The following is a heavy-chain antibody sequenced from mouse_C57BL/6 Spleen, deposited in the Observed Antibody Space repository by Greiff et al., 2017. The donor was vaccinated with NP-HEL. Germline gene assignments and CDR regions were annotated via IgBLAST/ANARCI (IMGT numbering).Heavy chain of an antibody. D-gene: IGHD2-2*01. Sequence: VQLQQSGAELVRPGASVKLSCTASGFNIKDYYMHWVKQRPEQGLEWIGRIDPEDGDTEYAPKFQGKATMTADTSSNTAYLPLSSLTSEDTAVYYCTTEGLRENFDYWGQGTTLTVSS. CDR2: IDPEDGDT. V-gene: IGHV14-1*01. J-gene: IGHJ2*01. CDR1: GFNIKDYY. CDR3: TTEGLRENFDY.